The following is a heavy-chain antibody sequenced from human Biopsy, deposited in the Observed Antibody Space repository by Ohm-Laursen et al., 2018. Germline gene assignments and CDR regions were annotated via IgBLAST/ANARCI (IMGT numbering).Heavy chain of an antibody. Sequence: SQTLSLTCTVSGGSFTGNYWSWIRQPPGKGLEWIGHIPHTGFTSYKSSLKRRVTISFDTSRKHFPLRLTSLAAAETAVYYCARGSNEYGGLYFPHWGQGTLVTVSS. CDR3: ARGSNEYGGLYFPH. CDR2: IPHTGFT. J-gene: IGHJ1*01. V-gene: IGHV4-59*13. CDR1: GGSFTGNY. D-gene: IGHD4-23*01.